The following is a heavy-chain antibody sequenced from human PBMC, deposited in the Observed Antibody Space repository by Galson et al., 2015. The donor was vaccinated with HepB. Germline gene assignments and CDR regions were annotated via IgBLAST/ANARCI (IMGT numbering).Heavy chain of an antibody. Sequence: SLRLSCAGSGFIFGNYAINWFRQAPGKGLEWIGFIGSKAYGGTIEYVASVKGRFLISRDDSKNIAYLQLNSLKTEDTAMYYCNRDRWNHAFGIWGQGTMGTVSS. D-gene: IGHD1-1*01. V-gene: IGHV3-49*03. J-gene: IGHJ3*02. CDR3: NRDRWNHAFGI. CDR1: GFIFGNYA. CDR2: IGSKAYGGTI.